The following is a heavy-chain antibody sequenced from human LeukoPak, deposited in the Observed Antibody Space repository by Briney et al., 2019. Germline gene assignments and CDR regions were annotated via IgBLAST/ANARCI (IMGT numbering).Heavy chain of an antibody. Sequence: SGRSLRLSCAASGFTFSSYGMHWVRQAPAKGLEWVAVIWYDGSNKYYADSVKGRFTISRDNSKNTLYLQMNSLRAEDTAVYYCARAYSGSYYEYDYWGQGTLVTVSS. J-gene: IGHJ4*02. V-gene: IGHV3-33*01. CDR3: ARAYSGSYYEYDY. CDR1: GFTFSSYG. CDR2: IWYDGSNK. D-gene: IGHD1-26*01.